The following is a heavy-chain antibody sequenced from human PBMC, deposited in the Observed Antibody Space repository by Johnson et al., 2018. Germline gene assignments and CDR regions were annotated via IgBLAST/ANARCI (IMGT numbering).Heavy chain of an antibody. V-gene: IGHV1-69*01. CDR3: AGARGSSSWTYGMDV. J-gene: IGHJ6*02. D-gene: IGHD6-13*01. Sequence: QVQLVESGAEVKKPGSSVKVTCNASGGTFSSYAISWVRQAPGQGLEWMGGIIPIFGTANYAQKFQGRVTITADESTSTAYMGLSSLGSEDTGGYYCAGARGSSSWTYGMDVWGQGTTVTVSS. CDR2: IIPIFGTA. CDR1: GGTFSSYA.